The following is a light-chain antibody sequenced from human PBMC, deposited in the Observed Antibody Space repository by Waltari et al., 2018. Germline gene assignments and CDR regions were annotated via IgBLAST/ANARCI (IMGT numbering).Light chain of an antibody. Sequence: QLVLTQSPSASASLGATVNLTCTPSSGHSSNVIAWHQQQPEKGPRYLMKVNSDGSHSKGDEIPDRFSGSSSGAERYLTISSLQSEDEADYYCQTGGHGTWVFGGGTKLTVL. J-gene: IGLJ3*02. V-gene: IGLV4-69*01. CDR1: SGHSSNV. CDR3: QTGGHGTWV. CDR2: VNSDGSH.